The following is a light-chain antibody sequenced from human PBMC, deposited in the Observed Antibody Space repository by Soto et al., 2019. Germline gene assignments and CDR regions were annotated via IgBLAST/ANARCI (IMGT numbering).Light chain of an antibody. J-gene: IGLJ3*02. CDR1: SGSIASNY. CDR2: EDN. CDR3: QSYDATTQV. Sequence: NFMLTQPHSVSESPGKTVIISCTRSSGSIASNYVQWYQQRPGSSPTTVISEDNQRPSGVPDRFSGSIDSSSNSASLTISGLETEDEADYYCQSYDATTQVFGGGTKLTVL. V-gene: IGLV6-57*01.